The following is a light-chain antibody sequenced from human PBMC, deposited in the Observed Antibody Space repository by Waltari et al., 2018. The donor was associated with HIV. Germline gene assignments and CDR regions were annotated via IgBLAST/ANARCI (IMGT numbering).Light chain of an antibody. CDR2: EVN. CDR1: SSDVGDYNY. J-gene: IGLJ3*02. CDR3: SSYEGSNRV. Sequence: QSALTQPPSAYGSPGQSVTISCTGISSDVGDYNYVSWYQQHPGKTPHLMIYEVNKRPSGVPDRFSGSKSGNTASLTVSGLQAEDEADYYCSSYEGSNRVFGGGTKLTVL. V-gene: IGLV2-8*01.